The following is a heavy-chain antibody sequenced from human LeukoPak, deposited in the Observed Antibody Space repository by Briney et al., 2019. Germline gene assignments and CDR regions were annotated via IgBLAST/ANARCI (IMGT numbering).Heavy chain of an antibody. CDR3: TKDLPDYGDYIEGY. CDR2: ISGSGGTT. CDR1: GFPFNRFA. V-gene: IGHV3-23*01. Sequence: GGSLRLSCAASGFPFNRFAMSWVRQAPGKGLEWVSTISGSGGTTNYADSVKGRFTFSRDNSQNTLYLQMNSLRAEDTAIYYCTKDLPDYGDYIEGYWGQGTLVTVSS. D-gene: IGHD4-17*01. J-gene: IGHJ4*02.